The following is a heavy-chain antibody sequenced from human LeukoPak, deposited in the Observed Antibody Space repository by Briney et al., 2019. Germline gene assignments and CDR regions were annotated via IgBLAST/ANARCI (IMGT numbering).Heavy chain of an antibody. J-gene: IGHJ4*02. Sequence: GSLRLSCAASGFTFSGYAMSWVRQAPGKGLEWVSGISGSGGSTYYADSVKGRFTISRDNSKNTLYLQMNSLRAEDTAVYYCAKASSRSAIVVVPAIDYWGQRTLVTVSS. CDR1: GFTFSGYA. CDR3: AKASSRSAIVVVPAIDY. V-gene: IGHV3-23*01. D-gene: IGHD2-2*01. CDR2: ISGSGGST.